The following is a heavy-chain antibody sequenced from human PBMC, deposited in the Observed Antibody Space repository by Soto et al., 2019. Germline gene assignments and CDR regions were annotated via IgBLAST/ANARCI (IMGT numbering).Heavy chain of an antibody. CDR1: GYTFTSYG. D-gene: IGHD3-3*01. CDR2: ISAYNGNT. Sequence: QVQLVQSGSEVKKPGASVKVSCKASGYTFTSYGISWVRQAPGQGLEWMGWISAYNGNTNYAQKLQGRVTMTTDTSTSTAYMELRNLRSDDTAVYYCAIDIHITYYDVLYYFDYWGQGTLVTVSS. V-gene: IGHV1-18*01. J-gene: IGHJ4*02. CDR3: AIDIHITYYDVLYYFDY.